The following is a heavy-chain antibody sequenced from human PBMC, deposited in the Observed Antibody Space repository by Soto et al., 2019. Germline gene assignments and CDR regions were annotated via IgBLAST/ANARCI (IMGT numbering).Heavy chain of an antibody. CDR1: GGTFSSYT. CDR3: ASEYLDSYGYAPVLDYGMDV. CDR2: IIPILGIA. V-gene: IGHV1-69*02. Sequence: GASVKVSCKASGGTFSSYTISWVRQAPGQGLEWMGRIIPILGIANYAQKFQGRVTITADKSTSTAYMELSSLRSEDTAVYYCASEYLDSYGYAPVLDYGMDVWGQGTTVTVSS. J-gene: IGHJ6*02. D-gene: IGHD5-18*01.